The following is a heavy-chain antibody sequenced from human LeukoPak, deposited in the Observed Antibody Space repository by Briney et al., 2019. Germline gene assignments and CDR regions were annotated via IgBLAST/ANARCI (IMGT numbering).Heavy chain of an antibody. V-gene: IGHV4-59*01. CDR1: GGSFSGYY. CDR2: IYYSGST. CDR3: ARGVGYDILTGYLPQFDP. D-gene: IGHD3-9*01. J-gene: IGHJ5*02. Sequence: PSETLSLTCAVYGGSFSGYYWSWIRQPPGKGLEWIGYIYYSGSTNYNPSLKSRVTISVDTSKNQFSLKLSSVTAADTAVYYCARGVGYDILTGYLPQFDPWGQGTLVTVSS.